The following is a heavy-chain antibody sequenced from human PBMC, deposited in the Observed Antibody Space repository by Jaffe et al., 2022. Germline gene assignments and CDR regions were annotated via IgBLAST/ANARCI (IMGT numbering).Heavy chain of an antibody. J-gene: IGHJ3*02. CDR2: IVVGSGNT. D-gene: IGHD3-10*01. CDR1: GFTFTSSA. Sequence: QMQLVQSGPEVKKPGTSVKVSCKASGFTFTSSAVQWVRQARGQRLEWIGWIVVGSGNTNYAQKFQERVTITRDMSTSTAYMELSSLRSEDTAVYYCAADPMVQGVIRAFDIWGQGTMVTVSS. V-gene: IGHV1-58*01. CDR3: AADPMVQGVIRAFDI.